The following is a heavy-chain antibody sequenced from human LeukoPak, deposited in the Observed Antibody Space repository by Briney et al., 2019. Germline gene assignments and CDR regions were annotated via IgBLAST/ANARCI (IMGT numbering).Heavy chain of an antibody. CDR1: GFTFSSYS. D-gene: IGHD3-9*01. J-gene: IGHJ4*02. CDR3: ARDLTYYDILTGYYTSHYFDY. Sequence: PGGSLRLSCAASGFTFSSYSMNWVRQAPGKGLEWVSSISSSSSYIYYADLVKGRFTISRDNAKNSLYLQMNSLRAEDTAVYYCARDLTYYDILTGYYTSHYFDYWGQGTLVTVSS. CDR2: ISSSSSYI. V-gene: IGHV3-21*01.